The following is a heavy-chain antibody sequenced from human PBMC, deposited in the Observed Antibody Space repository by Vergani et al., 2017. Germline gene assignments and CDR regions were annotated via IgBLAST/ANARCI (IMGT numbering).Heavy chain of an antibody. CDR2: ISGSGGST. V-gene: IGHV3-23*04. Sequence: VQLVESGGGLVKPGGSLRLSCAASGFTFSDYYMSWIRQAPGKGLEWVSAISGSGGSTYYADSVKGRFTISRDNSKNTLYLQMNSLRAEDTAVYYCAKDRDIVVVPAARTEFDPWGQGTLVTVSS. D-gene: IGHD2-2*01. CDR3: AKDRDIVVVPAARTEFDP. CDR1: GFTFSDYY. J-gene: IGHJ5*02.